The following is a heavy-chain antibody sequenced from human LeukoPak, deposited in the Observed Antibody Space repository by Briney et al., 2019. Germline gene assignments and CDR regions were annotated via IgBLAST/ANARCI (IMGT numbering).Heavy chain of an antibody. CDR1: GYTFTGYY. J-gene: IGHJ4*02. V-gene: IGHV1-2*02. CDR3: AREERVTHDFWSGLIDY. CDR2: INPNSGGT. D-gene: IGHD3-3*01. Sequence: ASVKVSCKASGYTFTGYYMHWVRQAPGQGLEWMGWINPNSGGTNYAQKFQGRVTMTRDTSISTAYMELSRLRSDDTAVYYCAREERVTHDFWSGLIDYWGQGTLVTVSS.